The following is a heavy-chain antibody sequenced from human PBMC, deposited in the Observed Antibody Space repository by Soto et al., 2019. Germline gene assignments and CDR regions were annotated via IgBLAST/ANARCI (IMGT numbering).Heavy chain of an antibody. V-gene: IGHV3-21*01. J-gene: IGHJ3*02. CDR2: ISSSSSYI. CDR1: GFTFSSYS. CDR3: ARVGNDYGDFNAFDI. Sequence: GGSLRLSCAASGFTFSSYSMNWVRQAPGKGLEWVSSISSSSSYIYYADSVKGRFTISRDNAKNSLYLQMNSLRAEDTAVYYCARVGNDYGDFNAFDIWGQGTMVTVSS. D-gene: IGHD4-17*01.